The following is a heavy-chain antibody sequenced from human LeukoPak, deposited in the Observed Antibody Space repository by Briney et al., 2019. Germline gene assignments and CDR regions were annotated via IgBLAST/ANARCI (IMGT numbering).Heavy chain of an antibody. Sequence: SETLSLTCAVYGGPFSGYYWSWIRQPPGEGLEWIGEINHSGSTNYNPSLKSRVTISVDTSKNQFPLKLSSVTAADTAVYYCARGRGWSLFDYWGQGTLVTVSS. CDR3: ARGRGWSLFDY. D-gene: IGHD6-19*01. CDR2: INHSGST. J-gene: IGHJ4*02. V-gene: IGHV4-34*01. CDR1: GGPFSGYY.